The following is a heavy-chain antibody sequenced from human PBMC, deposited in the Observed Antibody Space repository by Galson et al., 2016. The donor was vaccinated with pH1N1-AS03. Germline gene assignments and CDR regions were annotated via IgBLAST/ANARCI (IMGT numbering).Heavy chain of an antibody. CDR1: GDSISNGGYS. V-gene: IGHV4-30-2*01. CDR2: IFHSGPT. J-gene: IGHJ6*02. CDR3: ARGPPGASVAYYSGMDV. D-gene: IGHD4/OR15-4a*01. Sequence: TLSLTCAVSGDSISNGGYSWSWIRQPPGKGLEWIGYIFHSGPTFYTPSPKSRVTMSVDRPSNQFSLRLISVTAADPAVYYCARGPPGASVAYYSGMDVWGPGTMVIVSS.